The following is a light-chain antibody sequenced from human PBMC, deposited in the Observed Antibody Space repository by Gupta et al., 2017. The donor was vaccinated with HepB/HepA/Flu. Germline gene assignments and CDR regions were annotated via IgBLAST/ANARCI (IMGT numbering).Light chain of an antibody. J-gene: IGLJ2*01. CDR3: KSYAGSNILV. Sequence: QSALTQPAYVSGSPGQSNTISCTGTNSDVGAYNYVSWYQQHPGKVPKLMFYDVTYRPSGVSSRFSGSKSGNTASLTISGLQAEDEGYYFCKSYAGSNILVFGGGTKLTVL. V-gene: IGLV2-14*01. CDR2: DVT. CDR1: NSDVGAYNY.